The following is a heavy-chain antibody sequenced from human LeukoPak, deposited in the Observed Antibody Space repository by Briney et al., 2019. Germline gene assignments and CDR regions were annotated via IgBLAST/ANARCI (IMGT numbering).Heavy chain of an antibody. D-gene: IGHD6-13*01. J-gene: IGHJ4*02. CDR3: AKGSYRAAAGNFDY. Sequence: GGSLRLSCAASGFTFSSYGMHWVRQAPGKGLEWVAVISYDGINKYYTDSVKGRFTISRDNSKNTLYLQMNSLRAEDTAVYYCAKGSYRAAAGNFDYWGQGTLVTVSS. CDR1: GFTFSSYG. V-gene: IGHV3-30*18. CDR2: ISYDGINK.